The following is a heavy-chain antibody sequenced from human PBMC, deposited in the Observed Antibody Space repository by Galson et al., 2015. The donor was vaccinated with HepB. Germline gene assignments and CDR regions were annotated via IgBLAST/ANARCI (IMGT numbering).Heavy chain of an antibody. V-gene: IGHV3-7*01. CDR1: GFTFSRYW. J-gene: IGHJ4*02. D-gene: IGHD1-26*01. CDR3: ARYSSGNYGDY. Sequence: SLRLSCAASGFTFSRYWMSWVRQAPGKGLEWVANVKHDGSEKYYVDSVKGRFTISRDNAKNSLYLQANSLRAEDTAVYYCARYSSGNYGDYWGQGTLVTVSS. CDR2: VKHDGSEK.